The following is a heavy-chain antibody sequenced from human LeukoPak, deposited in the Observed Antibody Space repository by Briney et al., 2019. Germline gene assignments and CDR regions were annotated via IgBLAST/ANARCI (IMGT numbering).Heavy chain of an antibody. V-gene: IGHV3-30*04. D-gene: IGHD3-22*01. Sequence: GGSLRLSCAASGFTFSSYAIHWVRQAPGKGLEWVAVISYDGSNKKYADSVKGRFTISRDNSKNTLSLQMNSLRPEDTAVCYCARGFPHYYDSRGIKFDYWGQGTLVTVSS. CDR3: ARGFPHYYDSRGIKFDY. CDR2: ISYDGSNK. J-gene: IGHJ4*02. CDR1: GFTFSSYA.